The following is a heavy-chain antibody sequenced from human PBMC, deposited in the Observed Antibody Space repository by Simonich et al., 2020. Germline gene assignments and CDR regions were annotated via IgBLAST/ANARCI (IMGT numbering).Heavy chain of an antibody. CDR2: ISSSSRYK. CDR1: GFTFNSYS. V-gene: IGHV3-21*01. J-gene: IGHJ3*02. Sequence: EVQLVESGGGLVKPGGSLRLSCAASGFTFNSYSMNWVRQAPGKGLEWVSTISSSSRYKYYADSVKGRFTISRDNAKNSLYLQMNSLRAEDTAVYYCAREIEAGNAFDIWGQGTMVTVSS. CDR3: AREIEAGNAFDI.